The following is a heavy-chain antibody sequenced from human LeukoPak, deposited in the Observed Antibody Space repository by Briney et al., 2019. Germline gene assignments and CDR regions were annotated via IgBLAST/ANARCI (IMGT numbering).Heavy chain of an antibody. J-gene: IGHJ6*03. V-gene: IGHV4-4*07. CDR2: IYTSGST. CDR3: AREDIVVVPAALSAGTLDYYYYYMDV. CDR1: GGSISSYY. D-gene: IGHD2-2*01. Sequence: SETLSLTCTVSGGSISSYYWSWIRQPAGQGLEWIGRIYTSGSTNYNHSLNHRVTMSVDTSKTQFSLKRSSVTAADTAVYYCAREDIVVVPAALSAGTLDYYYYYMDVSGKGTTVTVSS.